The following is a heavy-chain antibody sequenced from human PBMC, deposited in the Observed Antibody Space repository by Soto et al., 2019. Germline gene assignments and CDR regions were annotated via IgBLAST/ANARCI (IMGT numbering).Heavy chain of an antibody. CDR1: GFTFNDAW. Sequence: PVGSLRLSCAASGFTFNDAWMSWVRQAPGKGLEWVGRVKSKTDGGTTDYAAPVNGRFTISRDDSKTTLFLEMNSLKTDDTAVYYCTTRFVVVPVATVALKTPNAYWGQGTLVTVSS. CDR3: TTRFVVVPVATVALKTPNAY. CDR2: VKSKTDGGTT. D-gene: IGHD2-2*01. J-gene: IGHJ4*02. V-gene: IGHV3-15*01.